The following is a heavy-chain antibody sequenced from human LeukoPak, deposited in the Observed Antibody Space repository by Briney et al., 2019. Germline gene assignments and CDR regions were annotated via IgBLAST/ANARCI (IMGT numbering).Heavy chain of an antibody. CDR2: ISWNSYDI. CDR1: GFTFDDYA. D-gene: IGHD1-26*01. Sequence: GGSLRLSCAASGFTFDDYAMHWVRQPSGKGLEWVSGISWNSYDIGYADSVKGRFTISRDNAKNSLYLQMNSLRAEDMALYYCAKGVGTSYHYHMDVWGKGTTVIVSS. CDR3: AKGVGTSYHYHMDV. V-gene: IGHV3-9*03. J-gene: IGHJ6*03.